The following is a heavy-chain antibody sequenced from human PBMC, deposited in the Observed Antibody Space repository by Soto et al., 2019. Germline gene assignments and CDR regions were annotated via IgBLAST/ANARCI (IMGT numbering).Heavy chain of an antibody. V-gene: IGHV4-39*01. D-gene: IGHD3-22*01. CDR1: GGSIGSTSYF. CDR3: ARHHDSSGYYRIDY. CDR2: IYYSGIT. J-gene: IGHJ4*02. Sequence: PSETLSLTCTVSGGSIGSTSYFWGWIRQPPGKGLEWIASIYYSGITYYNPSLKSRVTISVDTSKNQFYLKLSSVTAADTAVYYGARHHDSSGYYRIDYWGQGTLVTVSS.